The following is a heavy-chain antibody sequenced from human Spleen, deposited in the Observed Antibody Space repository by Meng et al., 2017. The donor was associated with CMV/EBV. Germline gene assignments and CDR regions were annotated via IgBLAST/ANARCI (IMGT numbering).Heavy chain of an antibody. D-gene: IGHD6-13*01. V-gene: IGHV3-23*01. CDR3: AKDSLQQLAFDY. J-gene: IGHJ4*02. Sequence: WAATGITFREYGRDGVGQAKGKGMEWEKAINELGGRTKKEDKEKGRFTISREKSKNMLYLQMNSLRAEDTAIYYCAKDSLQQLAFDYWGQGTLVTVSS. CDR2: INELGGRT. CDR1: GITFREYG.